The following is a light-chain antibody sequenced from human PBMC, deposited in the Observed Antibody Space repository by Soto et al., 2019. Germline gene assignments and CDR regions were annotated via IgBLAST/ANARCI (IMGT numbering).Light chain of an antibody. V-gene: IGKV3-15*01. CDR2: GAS. CDR3: PQYNNWPLT. J-gene: IGKJ4*01. CDR1: QSVSSN. Sequence: EIVMTQSPATLSVSPGERATLSCRASQSVSSNLAWYQQKPGQAPRLLIYGASTRATGIPARFSGSGSGTDFTLTISSLQSEEFAVYYCPQYNNWPLTFGGGTKVEIK.